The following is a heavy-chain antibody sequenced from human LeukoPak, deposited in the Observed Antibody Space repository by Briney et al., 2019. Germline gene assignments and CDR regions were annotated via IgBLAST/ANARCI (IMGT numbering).Heavy chain of an antibody. CDR1: GFTFSSYE. Sequence: GGSLRLSCAASGFTFSSYEMNWVRQAPGKGLEWVSYISSSGSTIYYADSVKGRFTISRDNAKNSLYLQMNSLRAEDTAVYYCARDPHSSSWYDYDHWGQGTLVTVSS. J-gene: IGHJ5*02. CDR2: ISSSGSTI. CDR3: ARDPHSSSWYDYDH. V-gene: IGHV3-48*03. D-gene: IGHD6-13*01.